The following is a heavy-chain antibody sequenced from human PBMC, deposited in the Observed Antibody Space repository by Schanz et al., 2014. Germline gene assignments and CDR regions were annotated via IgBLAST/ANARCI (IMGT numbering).Heavy chain of an antibody. V-gene: IGHV3-66*01. D-gene: IGHD6-19*01. CDR3: AKCIGWYGRCAFDI. Sequence: EVQLVESGGGLVKPGGSLRLSCAASGFTFSNTWMSWVRQAPGKGLEWVAVYSGGSTFYTDSVKGRFTISRDNSKNTLYLQMNSLIAEDTAVYYCAKCIGWYGRCAFDIWGQGTVVTVSS. J-gene: IGHJ3*02. CDR1: GFTFSNTW. CDR2: YSGGST.